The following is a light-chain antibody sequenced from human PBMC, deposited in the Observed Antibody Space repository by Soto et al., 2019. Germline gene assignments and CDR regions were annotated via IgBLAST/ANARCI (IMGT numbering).Light chain of an antibody. CDR2: QTS. J-gene: IGKJ1*01. Sequence: EIVLTQSPATLSSFPGDRVTLSCRASQYINTRLAWYQHRPGQAPRLLIYQTSLRAAGIPARFSASGSVTDFTLTITDVQHDDFALYYCHQRQSWPRTVGQGT. V-gene: IGKV3-11*01. CDR1: QYINTR. CDR3: HQRQSWPRT.